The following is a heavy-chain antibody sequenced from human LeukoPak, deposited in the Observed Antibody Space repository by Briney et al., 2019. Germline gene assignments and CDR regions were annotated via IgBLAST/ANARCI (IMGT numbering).Heavy chain of an antibody. CDR3: AKGSSSPLDP. D-gene: IGHD6-6*01. CDR1: GFTFSSYG. Sequence: GGSLRLSCAASGFTFSSYGMSWVRQAPGQGLEWVSGISGRGGSTYCADSVKGRFTISRDNSKDTLYLQMNSLRAEDTAVYFCAKGSSSPLDPWGQGTLVTVSS. V-gene: IGHV3-23*01. CDR2: ISGRGGST. J-gene: IGHJ5*02.